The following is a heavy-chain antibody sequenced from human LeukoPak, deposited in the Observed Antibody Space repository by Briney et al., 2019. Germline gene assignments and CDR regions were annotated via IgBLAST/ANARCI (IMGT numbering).Heavy chain of an antibody. CDR3: ARVSVAVAGTQY. J-gene: IGHJ4*02. V-gene: IGHV1-2*06. D-gene: IGHD6-19*01. CDR2: INPNSGGT. CDR1: GYTFTSYY. Sequence: GASVKVSCKASGYTFTSYYMHWVRQAPGQGLEWMGRINPNSGGTNYAQKFQGRVTMTRDTSISTAYMELSRLRSDDTAVYYCARVSVAVAGTQYWGQGTLVTVSS.